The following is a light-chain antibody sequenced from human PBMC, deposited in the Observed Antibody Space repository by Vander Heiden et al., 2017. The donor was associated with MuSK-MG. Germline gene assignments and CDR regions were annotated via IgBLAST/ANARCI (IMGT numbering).Light chain of an antibody. V-gene: IGKV1-33*01. CDR2: DAS. Sequence: DIQMTQSPSSLSASVGDRVTITCQASQDISNYLNWYQQKPGKAPKLLIYDASNFETGVPSRFSGSGSWTDFTFTIISLQPEDIATYYCQQDDNLPQVFGGGTKVEIK. J-gene: IGKJ4*01. CDR3: QQDDNLPQV. CDR1: QDISNY.